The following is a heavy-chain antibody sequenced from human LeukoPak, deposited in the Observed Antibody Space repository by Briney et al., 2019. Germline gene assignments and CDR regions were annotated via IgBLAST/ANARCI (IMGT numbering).Heavy chain of an antibody. V-gene: IGHV4-4*07. CDR3: ARDGRLPDYYGSGSPYFYYYYYMDV. J-gene: IGHJ6*03. CDR1: GGSISSYY. D-gene: IGHD3-10*01. Sequence: PSETLSLTCTVSGGSISSYYWSWIRQPAGKGLEWIGRIYTSGSTNYNPSLKSRVTMSVDTSKNQFSLKLSSVTAADTAVYYCARDGRLPDYYGSGSPYFYYYYYMDVWGKGTTVTISS. CDR2: IYTSGST.